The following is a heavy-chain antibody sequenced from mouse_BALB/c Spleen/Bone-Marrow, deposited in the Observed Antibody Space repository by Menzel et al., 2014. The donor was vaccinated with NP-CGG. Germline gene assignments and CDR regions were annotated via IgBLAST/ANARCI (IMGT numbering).Heavy chain of an antibody. CDR1: GYTFTSYV. Sequence: SGPELVKPGASVKMSCKASGYTFTSYVMHWVKQKPGQGLEWIGYINPYNDGTKYNEKFKGKATLTSDKSSSTAYMELSSLTSEDSAVYYCARRGYDGGYYAMDYWGQGTSVTVSS. V-gene: IGHV1-14*01. CDR2: INPYNDGT. D-gene: IGHD2-14*01. CDR3: ARRGYDGGYYAMDY. J-gene: IGHJ4*01.